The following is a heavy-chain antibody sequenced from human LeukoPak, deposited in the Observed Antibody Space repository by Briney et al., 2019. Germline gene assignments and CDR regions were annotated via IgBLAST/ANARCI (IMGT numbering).Heavy chain of an antibody. CDR1: GFTFSSYA. CDR3: ARDLYYDFWSGYGREYYFDY. CDR2: ISYDGSNK. Sequence: PGRSLRLSCAASGFTFSSYAMHWVRQAPGKGLEWVAVISYDGSNKYYADSVKGRFTISRGNSKNTLYLQMNSLRAEDTAVYYCARDLYYDFWSGYGREYYFDYWGQGTLVTVSS. D-gene: IGHD3-3*01. V-gene: IGHV3-30-3*01. J-gene: IGHJ4*02.